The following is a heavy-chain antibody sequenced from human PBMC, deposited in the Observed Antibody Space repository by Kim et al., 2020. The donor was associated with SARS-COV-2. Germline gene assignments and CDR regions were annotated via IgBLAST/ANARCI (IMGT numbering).Heavy chain of an antibody. D-gene: IGHD6-19*01. J-gene: IGHJ5*02. CDR1: GGSFSGYY. V-gene: IGHV4-34*01. CDR2: INHSGST. Sequence: SETLSLTCAVYGGSFSGYYWSWIRQPPGKGLEWIGEINHSGSTNYNPSLKSRVTISVDTSKNQFSLKLSSVTAADTAVYYCARGTRGGRAGPRFDPWGQGTLVTVSS. CDR3: ARGTRGGRAGPRFDP.